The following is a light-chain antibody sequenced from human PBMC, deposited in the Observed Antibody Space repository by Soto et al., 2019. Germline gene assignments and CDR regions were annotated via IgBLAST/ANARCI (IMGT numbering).Light chain of an antibody. CDR1: RSNIGSNY. V-gene: IGLV1-47*02. Sequence: VLTQPPSASATPGQRVSISCSGSRSNIGSNYVYWYQQLPGAAPRLLMYSNNQRPSGVPGRFSVSKSGTSASLAISGLRSEDEADYYCAAWDDNLSGWVFGGGTQLTVL. CDR2: SNN. J-gene: IGLJ7*01. CDR3: AAWDDNLSGWV.